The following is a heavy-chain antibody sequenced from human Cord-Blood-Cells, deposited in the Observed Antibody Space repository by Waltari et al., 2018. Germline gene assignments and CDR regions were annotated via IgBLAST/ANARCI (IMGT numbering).Heavy chain of an antibody. CDR3: ASISPGIAAAGNCDY. J-gene: IGHJ4*02. CDR2: ISSSGSTI. D-gene: IGHD6-13*01. Sequence: EVQLVESGGGLVQPGGSLRLSCAASGFTFSSYEMNWVRQSPGKGLEWVSYISSSGSTIYYADAVMGGFTISRNNPKDSLYLQMNSLRAEDTAVYYCASISPGIAAAGNCDYWGQGTLVTVSS. V-gene: IGHV3-48*03. CDR1: GFTFSSYE.